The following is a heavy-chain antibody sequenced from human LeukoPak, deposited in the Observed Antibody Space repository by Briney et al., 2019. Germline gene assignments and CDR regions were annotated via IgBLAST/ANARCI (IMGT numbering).Heavy chain of an antibody. J-gene: IGHJ4*02. CDR2: IHHSGST. CDR1: GFTFISYPM. D-gene: IGHD1-26*01. V-gene: IGHV4-4*02. CDR3: ARVRSSRAFDY. Sequence: GSLRLSCAASGFTFISYPMSWVRQPPGKGLEWIGEIHHSGSTNYNPSLRSRVTISVDKSKNQFSLILSSVTAADTAVYYCARVRSSRAFDYWGQGTLVTVSS.